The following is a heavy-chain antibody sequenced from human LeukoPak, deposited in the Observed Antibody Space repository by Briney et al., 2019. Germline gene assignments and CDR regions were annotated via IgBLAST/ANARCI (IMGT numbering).Heavy chain of an antibody. CDR3: ISGGHVDY. CDR2: INQDGSEK. CDR1: GFSFSTYW. V-gene: IGHV3-7*01. Sequence: PGGSLRLSCAASGFSFSTYWMTWVRQSPGKGLEWVANINQDGSEKNYVDSVKGRFTISRDNAKNSLYLQMDSLRAEDTAVYYCISGGHVDYFGQGTLVTVSS. D-gene: IGHD3-10*01. J-gene: IGHJ4*02.